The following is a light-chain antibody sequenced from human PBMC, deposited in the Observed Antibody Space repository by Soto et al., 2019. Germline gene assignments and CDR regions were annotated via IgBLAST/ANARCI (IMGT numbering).Light chain of an antibody. J-gene: IGKJ4*01. CDR2: AAS. V-gene: IGKV1-27*01. Sequence: DIQMTQSPSSLSASVGARVTITGRASQGISNYLAWYQQKPGKVPKLLIYAASTLQSGVPSRFSGSGSGTDFTLTISSLQPEDVATYYCQKYNSAPLTVGEVTQVEIK. CDR1: QGISNY. CDR3: QKYNSAPLT.